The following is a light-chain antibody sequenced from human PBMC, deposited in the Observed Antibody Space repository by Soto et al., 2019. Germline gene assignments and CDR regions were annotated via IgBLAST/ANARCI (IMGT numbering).Light chain of an antibody. V-gene: IGKV1-5*01. CDR2: DAS. J-gene: IGKJ1*01. CDR1: QSISSW. Sequence: DIQVTQSPSSLSASVGDRVTLTCRASQSISSWLAWYQQKPGKAPKLLLYDASTLQSGVPSRFSGSGSGTDFTLTISRLHPDDFATYYCQQYNTYPWTFGQGTKVDIK. CDR3: QQYNTYPWT.